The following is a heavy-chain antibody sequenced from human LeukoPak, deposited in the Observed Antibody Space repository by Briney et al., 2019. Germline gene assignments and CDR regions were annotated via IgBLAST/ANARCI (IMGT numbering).Heavy chain of an antibody. J-gene: IGHJ4*02. V-gene: IGHV4-61*02. D-gene: IGHD6-19*01. CDR2: IYTSGST. CDR1: GGSISSGSYY. Sequence: SETLSLTCTVSGGSISSGSYYWSWIRQPAGKGLEWIGRIYTSGSTNYNPSLKSRVTISVDTSKNQFSLKLSSVAAADTAVYYCARLPAGAVAGPGFDYWGQGTLVTVSS. CDR3: ARLPAGAVAGPGFDY.